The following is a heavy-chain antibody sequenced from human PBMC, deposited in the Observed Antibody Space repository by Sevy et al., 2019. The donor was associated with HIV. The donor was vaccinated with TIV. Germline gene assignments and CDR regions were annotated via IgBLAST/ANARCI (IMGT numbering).Heavy chain of an antibody. J-gene: IGHJ4*02. CDR2: ISGSGGST. V-gene: IGHV3-23*01. D-gene: IGHD4-17*01. CDR3: AKVLAGHDYGDYGFDY. Sequence: GGSLRLSCAASGFTFSSYAMSWVRQAPGKGLEWVSAISGSGGSTYYADSVKGRFTISRDNSKNTLYLQMNRLRAEDTAVYYCAKVLAGHDYGDYGFDYWGQGTLVTVSS. CDR1: GFTFSSYA.